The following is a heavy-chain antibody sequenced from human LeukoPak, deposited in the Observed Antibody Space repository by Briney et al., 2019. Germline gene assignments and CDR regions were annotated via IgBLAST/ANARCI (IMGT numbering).Heavy chain of an antibody. CDR1: GGSISSYY. CDR3: ARGTTVTLFDY. CDR2: IYYSGST. J-gene: IGHJ4*02. V-gene: IGHV4-59*01. D-gene: IGHD4-11*01. Sequence: SETLSLTCTVSGGSISSYYWSWIRQPPGKGLEWIGYIYYSGSTNYNPSLKSRVTISVDTSKNQFSLKLSSVTAADTAVYYCARGTTVTLFDYWGQGTLVTVS.